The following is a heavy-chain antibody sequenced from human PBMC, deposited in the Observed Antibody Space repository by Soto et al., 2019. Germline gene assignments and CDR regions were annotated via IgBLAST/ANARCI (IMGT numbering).Heavy chain of an antibody. CDR3: ATISYVGGTDY. CDR1: GVSISSYY. CDR2: IYTSENA. Sequence: PSETLSLTCTVSGVSISSYYWSWIRQPAGKGLEWIGRIYTSENAHYNPSLKSRVTMSLDTSKNHFSLNLSSVTAADTAVYYCATISYVGGTDYWGLGTQVTVSS. J-gene: IGHJ4*02. D-gene: IGHD5-18*01. V-gene: IGHV4-4*07.